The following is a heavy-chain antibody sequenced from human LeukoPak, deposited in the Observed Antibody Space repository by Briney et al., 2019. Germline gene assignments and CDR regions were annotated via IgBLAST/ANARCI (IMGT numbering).Heavy chain of an antibody. CDR3: AKGHGDASGYYYFDS. D-gene: IGHD3-22*01. Sequence: PGGSLRLSCAASGFIFSNYGMSWVRQAPGEGLEWVSAIRGNADTTYYADSVKGRFTIFRDNNRNMLYLQMNSLRVEDTAVYYCAKGHGDASGYYYFDSWGQGALVTVSS. J-gene: IGHJ4*02. CDR2: IRGNADTT. V-gene: IGHV3-23*01. CDR1: GFIFSNYG.